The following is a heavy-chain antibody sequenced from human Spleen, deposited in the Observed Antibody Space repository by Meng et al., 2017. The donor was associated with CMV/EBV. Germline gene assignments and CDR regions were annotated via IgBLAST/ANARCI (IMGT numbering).Heavy chain of an antibody. CDR1: GYTFTSYY. CDR2: INPSGGST. V-gene: IGHV1-46*01. Sequence: ASVKVSCKASGYTFTSYYMHWVRQAPGQGLEWMGTINPSGGSTSYAQKFQGRVTMTRDTSTSTVYMELSSLRSEDTAVYYCARGLGYCSSTSCYTSYYYYGMDVWGQGTTVTVSS. J-gene: IGHJ6*02. CDR3: ARGLGYCSSTSCYTSYYYYGMDV. D-gene: IGHD2-2*02.